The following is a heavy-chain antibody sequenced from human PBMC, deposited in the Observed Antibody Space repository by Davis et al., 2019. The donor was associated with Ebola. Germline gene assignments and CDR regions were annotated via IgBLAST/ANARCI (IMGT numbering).Heavy chain of an antibody. CDR2: ISYDGSDK. CDR1: GFIFSSYG. CDR3: TKDQDSSLLD. Sequence: GESLKISCAASGFIFSSYGMHWVRQAPGKGLEWVAVISYDGSDKYYTDSVKGRFTISRDNSKKTLYLQMNSLRAEDTAVYHCTKDQDSSLLDWGQGTLVTVSS. J-gene: IGHJ4*02. V-gene: IGHV3-30*18. D-gene: IGHD6-13*01.